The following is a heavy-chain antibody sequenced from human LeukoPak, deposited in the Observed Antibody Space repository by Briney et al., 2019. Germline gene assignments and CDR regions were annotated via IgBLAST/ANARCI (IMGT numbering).Heavy chain of an antibody. CDR3: ARANCGGDCNRGSAFDY. J-gene: IGHJ4*02. D-gene: IGHD2-21*02. Sequence: GGSLRLSCAASGFTFSSYDMHWVRQATGKGLEWVSAIGTAGDTYYPGSVKGRFTISRENAKNSLYLQMNSLRAGDTAVYYCARANCGGDCNRGSAFDYWGQGTLVTVSS. V-gene: IGHV3-13*01. CDR1: GFTFSSYD. CDR2: IGTAGDT.